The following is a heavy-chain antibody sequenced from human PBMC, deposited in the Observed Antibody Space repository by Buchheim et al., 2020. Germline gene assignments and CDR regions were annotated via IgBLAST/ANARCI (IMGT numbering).Heavy chain of an antibody. J-gene: IGHJ4*02. CDR2: ISGSGGST. CDR1: GFTFSSYA. V-gene: IGHV3-23*04. Sequence: EVQLVESGGGLVQPGGSLRLSCAASGFTFSSYAMSWVRQAPGKGLEWVSAISGSGGSTYYADSVKGRFTLSRDNSKNTLYLQMNSLRAEDTAVYYCAKKQAYYYDSSGYLSPPHFDYWGQGTL. D-gene: IGHD3-22*01. CDR3: AKKQAYYYDSSGYLSPPHFDY.